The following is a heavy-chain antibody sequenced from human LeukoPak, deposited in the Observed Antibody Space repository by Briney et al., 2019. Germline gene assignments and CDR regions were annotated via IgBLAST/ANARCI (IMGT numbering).Heavy chain of an antibody. Sequence: GGSLRLSCAASGFTFSSYAMSWVRQAPGKGLEWVSGINLGGSSSYYADSVKGRFTISRDNSKNTLYLQMNSLRAEDTAVYYCAKEGVGRRFDFDYWGQGTLVTVSS. CDR1: GFTFSSYA. V-gene: IGHV3-23*01. J-gene: IGHJ4*02. CDR3: AKEGVGRRFDFDY. D-gene: IGHD3-16*01. CDR2: INLGGSSS.